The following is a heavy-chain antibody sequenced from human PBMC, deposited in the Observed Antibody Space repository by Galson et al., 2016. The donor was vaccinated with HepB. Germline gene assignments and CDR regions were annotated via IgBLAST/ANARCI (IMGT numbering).Heavy chain of an antibody. CDR1: GSSLSTSGMR. CDR3: ARTAFYYDSSGYYWFFDY. CDR2: IDWDDDK. Sequence: PALVTPTQTLTLTCTFSGSSLSTSGMRVSWIRQPPGKALEWLARIDWDDDKFYSTSLKTRLTISKDTSKNQVVLTVTNMDPVDTATYYCARTAFYYDSSGYYWFFDYWGQGTLVTVSS. V-gene: IGHV2-70*04. J-gene: IGHJ4*02. D-gene: IGHD3-22*01.